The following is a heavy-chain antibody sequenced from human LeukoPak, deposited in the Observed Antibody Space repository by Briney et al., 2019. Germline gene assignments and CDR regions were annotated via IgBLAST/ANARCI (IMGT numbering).Heavy chain of an antibody. CDR1: GFTFSSYA. CDR2: ISGSGGST. V-gene: IGHV3-23*01. Sequence: GGSLRLSCAASGFTFSSYAMSWVRQAPGKGLEWVSAISGSGGSTYYADSVKGRFTISRDNSKHTLYLQMNSLRAEDTAVYYCAKSGYDSSGYYSTPYFDYWGQGTLVPSPQ. D-gene: IGHD3-22*01. J-gene: IGHJ4*02. CDR3: AKSGYDSSGYYSTPYFDY.